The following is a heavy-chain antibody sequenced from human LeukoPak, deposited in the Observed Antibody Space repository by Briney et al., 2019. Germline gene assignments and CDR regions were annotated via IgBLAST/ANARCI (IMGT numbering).Heavy chain of an antibody. D-gene: IGHD3-3*01. V-gene: IGHV3-23*01. CDR3: AKALTRSN. Sequence: GGSLRLSCAASGYTFSSYAMSCVRQAPGEGLECVSAISGSGGSTYYADSVKGRFTISRDNSKNTLYVQMNSLRAEDTAVYYCAKALTRSNWGQGTLVTVSS. J-gene: IGHJ4*02. CDR2: ISGSGGST. CDR1: GYTFSSYA.